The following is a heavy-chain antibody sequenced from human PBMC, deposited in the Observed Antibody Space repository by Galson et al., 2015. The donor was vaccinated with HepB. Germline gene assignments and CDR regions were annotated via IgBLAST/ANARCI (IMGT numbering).Heavy chain of an antibody. CDR3: AIVLYNSSAYSLDY. V-gene: IGHV1-69*13. J-gene: IGHJ4*02. CDR2: IIPIFGTA. CDR1: GGTFSTHA. D-gene: IGHD3-22*01. Sequence: SVKVSCKAPGGTFSTHAITWVRQAPGQGLEWMGGIIPIFGTANYAQKFQGRVTITADESTSTAYMELSSLSSEETAIYYCAIVLYNSSAYSLDYWGQGTVVTVSS.